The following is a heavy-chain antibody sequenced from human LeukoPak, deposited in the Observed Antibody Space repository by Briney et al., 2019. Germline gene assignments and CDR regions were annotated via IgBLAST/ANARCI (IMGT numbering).Heavy chain of an antibody. CDR2: IYPGDSDT. J-gene: IGHJ3*02. Sequence: GESLKISCKGSGYSFTSYWNGWVRQMPGKGLEWMGIIYPGDSDTRYSPSFQGQVTISADKSISTAYLQWSSLKASDTAMYYCARPSSGYYYKDAFDIWGQGTMVTVSS. D-gene: IGHD3-22*01. CDR1: GYSFTSYW. CDR3: ARPSSGYYYKDAFDI. V-gene: IGHV5-51*01.